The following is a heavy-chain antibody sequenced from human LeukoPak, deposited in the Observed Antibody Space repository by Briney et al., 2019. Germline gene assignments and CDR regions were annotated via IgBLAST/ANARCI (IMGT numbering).Heavy chain of an antibody. CDR3: ARVNQLLFDY. V-gene: IGHV4-61*02. D-gene: IGHD2-2*01. J-gene: IGHJ4*02. CDR2: IYTSGST. Sequence: PSQTLSLTCTVSGGSISSGSYYWGWIRQPPGKGLEWIGRIYTSGSTNYNPSLKSRVTISVDTSKNQFSLKLSSVTAADTAVYYCARVNQLLFDYWGQGTLVTVSS. CDR1: GGSISSGSYY.